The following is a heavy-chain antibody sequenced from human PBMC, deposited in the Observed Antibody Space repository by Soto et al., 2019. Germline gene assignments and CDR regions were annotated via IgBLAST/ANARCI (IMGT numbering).Heavy chain of an antibody. D-gene: IGHD2-2*01. Sequence: SLTLRLPWTVSEFSVSNGGCYWSWNQQPPGKGLEWIGYIYYSGSTNYNPSLKSRVTISVDTSKNQFSLKLSSVTAADTAVYYCARVSGIVPAWVYNWFDLWGQGTMVTVSS. CDR1: EFSVSNGGCY. CDR2: IYYSGST. J-gene: IGHJ5*01. V-gene: IGHV4-61*08. CDR3: ARVSGIVPAWVYNWFDL.